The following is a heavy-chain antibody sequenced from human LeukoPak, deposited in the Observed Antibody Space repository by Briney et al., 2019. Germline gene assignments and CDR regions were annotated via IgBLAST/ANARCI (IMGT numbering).Heavy chain of an antibody. CDR1: GYTFTGYY. CDR2: INPNSGGT. CDR3: ARDLALWNPEYFQH. J-gene: IGHJ1*01. V-gene: IGHV1-2*02. Sequence: ASVKVSCKASGYTFTGYYMHWVRQAPGQGLEWMGWINPNSGGTNYAQKFQGRVTMTRDTSISTAYMELSRLRSDDTAVYYCARDLALWNPEYFQHWGQGTLVTVSS. D-gene: IGHD1-1*01.